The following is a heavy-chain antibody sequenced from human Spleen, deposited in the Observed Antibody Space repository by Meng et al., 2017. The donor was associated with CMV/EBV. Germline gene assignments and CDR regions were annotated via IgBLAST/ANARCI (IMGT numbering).Heavy chain of an antibody. CDR2: IKSEADGGTT. J-gene: IGHJ4*02. D-gene: IGHD3-16*01. CDR3: TTNFHSPTGL. V-gene: IGHV3-15*01. CDR1: GFTFSSYA. Sequence: GESLKISCAASGFTFSSYAMTWVRQAPGKGPEWIARIKSEADGGTTDYGAPVDGRFTISRDDSKSTLFLQMNNLKIEDTGVYFCTTNFHSPTGLWGQGTLVTVSS.